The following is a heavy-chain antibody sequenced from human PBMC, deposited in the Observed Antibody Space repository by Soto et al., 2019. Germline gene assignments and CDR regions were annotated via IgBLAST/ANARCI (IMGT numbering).Heavy chain of an antibody. V-gene: IGHV1-3*01. CDR1: GYTFTSYA. Sequence: ASVKVSCKASGYTFTSYAMHWVRQAPGQRLEWMGWINAGNSNTKYSQKFQGRVTITRDTSASTAYMELSSLRSEDTAVYYCAREMPVIAAAAFIWGQGTMVTVSS. J-gene: IGHJ3*02. CDR3: AREMPVIAAAAFI. D-gene: IGHD6-13*01. CDR2: INAGNSNT.